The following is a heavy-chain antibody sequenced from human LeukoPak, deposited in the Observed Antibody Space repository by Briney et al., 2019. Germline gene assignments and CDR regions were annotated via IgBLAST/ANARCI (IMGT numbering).Heavy chain of an antibody. CDR2: ISGSGGST. D-gene: IGHD3-16*01. CDR3: ANGEVVSFDY. J-gene: IGHJ4*02. Sequence: GGSLRLSCVASGFTFSNYAMSWVRQAPGKGLEWVSAISGSGGSTYYADSVKGRFTISRDNSKNTLYLQMNSLRAEDTAVYYCANGEVVSFDYWGQGTLVTVSS. V-gene: IGHV3-23*01. CDR1: GFTFSNYA.